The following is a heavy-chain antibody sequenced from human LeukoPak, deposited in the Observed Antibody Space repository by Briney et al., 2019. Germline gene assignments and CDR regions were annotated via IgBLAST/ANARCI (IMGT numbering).Heavy chain of an antibody. CDR2: IFSST. J-gene: IGHJ4*02. D-gene: IGHD4/OR15-4a*01. CDR3: ARRAGAYSHPYDY. V-gene: IGHV3-53*01. Sequence: GGSLRLSCTASGFTFGDYAMSWVRQAPGKGLEWVSFIFSSTHYSDSVKGRFTISRDNSKNTLCLQMNSLRAEDTAVYYCARRAGAYSHPYDYWGQGTLVTVSS. CDR1: GFTFGDYA.